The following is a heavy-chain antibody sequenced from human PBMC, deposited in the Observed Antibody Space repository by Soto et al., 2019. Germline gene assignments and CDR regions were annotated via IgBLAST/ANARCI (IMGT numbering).Heavy chain of an antibody. J-gene: IGHJ4*02. V-gene: IGHV3-48*01. Sequence: EVQLVESGGGLVQPGGSLRLSCAASGFIVSSYSMNWVRQAPGKGLEWVSYITSGSSSTIYYADSVKGRFTISRDSAKNSLYLQMNSLRAEDTAVYYCARASRNSFDYWGQGTLVTVSS. CDR2: ITSGSSSTI. CDR1: GFIVSSYS. CDR3: ARASRNSFDY.